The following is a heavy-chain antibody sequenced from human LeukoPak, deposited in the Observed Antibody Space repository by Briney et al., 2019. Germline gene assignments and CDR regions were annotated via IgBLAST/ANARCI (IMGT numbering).Heavy chain of an antibody. D-gene: IGHD3-22*01. J-gene: IGHJ4*02. CDR3: ARGLDYDSSGYQFDY. Sequence: SETLSLTCAVSGDSISGSRWWSWVRQPPGKGLEWIGEIYHSGITNYNPSLKSRVTISVDTSKNQFSLKLSSVTAADTAVYYCARGLDYDSSGYQFDYWGQGTLVTVSS. CDR1: GDSISGSRW. CDR2: IYHSGIT. V-gene: IGHV4-4*02.